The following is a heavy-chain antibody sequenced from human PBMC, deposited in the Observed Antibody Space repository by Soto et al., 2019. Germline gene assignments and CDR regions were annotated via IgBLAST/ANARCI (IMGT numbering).Heavy chain of an antibody. Sequence: QLQLQESGPGLVKPSETLSLTCTVSGGSISSSSSYWGWIRQPPGKGLERIGSINHGGSTYYNPSLETRSTISVDTSKNQFSLRLTSVTAADTAVYFCVKTGFWSGNRMVDSWGQGTLVTVSS. J-gene: IGHJ4*02. V-gene: IGHV4-39*01. CDR1: GGSISSSSSY. D-gene: IGHD3-3*01. CDR3: VKTGFWSGNRMVDS. CDR2: INHGGST.